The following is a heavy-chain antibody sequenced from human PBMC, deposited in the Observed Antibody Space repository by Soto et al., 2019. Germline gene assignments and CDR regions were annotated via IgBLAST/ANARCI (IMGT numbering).Heavy chain of an antibody. D-gene: IGHD3-22*01. CDR3: ARSQDSSGYWNNCFDP. J-gene: IGHJ5*02. CDR1: GGTFSTYT. CDR2: IIPIFGTA. V-gene: IGHV1-69*01. Sequence: QVQLVQSGAEVKKPGSSVKVSCKASGGTFSTYTITWVRQAPGHGLEWMGGIIPIFGTANYPQKFQGRVTITADESTSTAYMEMSSLRSEDTAVYYCARSQDSSGYWNNCFDPWGQGALVTVSS.